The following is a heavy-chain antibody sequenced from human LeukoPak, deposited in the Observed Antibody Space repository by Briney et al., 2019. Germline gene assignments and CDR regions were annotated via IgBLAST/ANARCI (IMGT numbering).Heavy chain of an antibody. V-gene: IGHV1-69*05. CDR1: GGTFRTYS. Sequence: SVKVSCKASGGTFRTYSVTWVRQAPGQGLEWMGGIIPIFGTPNYAQKFQGRVKVTTDDATGTAYMELISLMSEDTAIYYCARVDRFHFYLDVWGKGTPVTVSS. CDR3: ARVDRFHFYLDV. J-gene: IGHJ6*03. CDR2: IIPIFGTP. D-gene: IGHD2-21*01.